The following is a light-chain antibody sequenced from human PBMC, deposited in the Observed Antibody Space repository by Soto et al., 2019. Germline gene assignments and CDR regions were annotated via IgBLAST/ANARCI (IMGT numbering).Light chain of an antibody. CDR2: EVS. Sequence: QAVVTQPASVSGSPGQSITISCTGTSSDVGGYNYVSWYQQHPGKAPKLMIYEVSNRPSGVSNRFSGSKSGNTASLTISGLQAEDEGDYYCSSYTTSSTLDVFGTGTKLTVL. CDR3: SSYTTSSTLDV. J-gene: IGLJ1*01. V-gene: IGLV2-14*01. CDR1: SSDVGGYNY.